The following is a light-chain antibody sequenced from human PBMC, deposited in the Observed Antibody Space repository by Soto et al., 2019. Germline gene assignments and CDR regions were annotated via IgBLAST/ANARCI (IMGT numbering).Light chain of an antibody. CDR3: QQSNIRPPVT. V-gene: IGKV3-11*01. CDR2: GAF. Sequence: EIVLTQSPATLSLSPGERATLSCRASPSVTNFLAWYQQKPGQAPRLLSYGAFNRATGIPARFSGSGSGTDFPLSSSSLEPEDSAIYYCQQSNIRPPVTFGQGTRLEIK. J-gene: IGKJ5*01. CDR1: PSVTNF.